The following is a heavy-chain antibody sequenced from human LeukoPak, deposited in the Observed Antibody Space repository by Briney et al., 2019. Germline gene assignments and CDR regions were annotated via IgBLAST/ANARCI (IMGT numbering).Heavy chain of an antibody. D-gene: IGHD6-13*01. CDR1: GFTFSRYS. CDR2: ISSSSSYI. Sequence: GGSLRLSCAASGFTFSRYSMNWVRQAPGKGLEWVSSISSSSSYIYYADSVKGRFTISRDNAKNSLYLQMNSLRAEDTAVYYCARDREIAAAGHFDYWGQGTLVTVSS. V-gene: IGHV3-21*01. J-gene: IGHJ4*02. CDR3: ARDREIAAAGHFDY.